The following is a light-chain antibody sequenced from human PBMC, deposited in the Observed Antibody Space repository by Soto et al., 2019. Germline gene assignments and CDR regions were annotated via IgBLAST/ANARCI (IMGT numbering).Light chain of an antibody. CDR2: AAS. CDR1: QGISSY. V-gene: IGKV1-9*01. CDR3: QQLNSYPLIT. Sequence: DIQLTQSPSFLSASVGDRVTITCRASQGISSYLAWYQQKPGKAPKLLIYAASTLQSGVPSRFSRSGSGTEFALTISSLQPEDFATYYCQQLNSYPLITFGPGTKVDIK. J-gene: IGKJ3*01.